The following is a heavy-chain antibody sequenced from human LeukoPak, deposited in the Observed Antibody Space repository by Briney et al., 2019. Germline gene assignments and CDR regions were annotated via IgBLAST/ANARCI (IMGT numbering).Heavy chain of an antibody. CDR3: AKDIRNYYDDSGGEAYFHY. V-gene: IGHV3-48*03. D-gene: IGHD3-22*01. CDR1: GFTFSSYE. J-gene: IGHJ4*02. Sequence: GGSLRLSCAASGFTFSSYEMNWVRQAPGKGLEWVSYISSSGSTIYYADSVKGRFSISRDNAKNSLYLQMSSLRAEDTAMYYCAKDIRNYYDDSGGEAYFHYWGQGTLVTVSS. CDR2: ISSSGSTI.